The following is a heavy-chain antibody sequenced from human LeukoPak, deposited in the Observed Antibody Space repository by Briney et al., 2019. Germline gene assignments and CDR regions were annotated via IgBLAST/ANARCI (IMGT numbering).Heavy chain of an antibody. J-gene: IGHJ4*02. CDR2: IKEDGSAE. D-gene: IGHD6-19*01. CDR3: VRDSGWFHFDY. CDR1: GFRFGSYW. Sequence: TGGSLRLSCAASGFRFGSYWMTWVRQAPGKGLEWVAHIKEDGSAENYVDSVKGRFSISRDNAKNSLYLQMNSLRVEDTAVHYCVRDSGWFHFDYWGQGILVTVSP. V-gene: IGHV3-7*03.